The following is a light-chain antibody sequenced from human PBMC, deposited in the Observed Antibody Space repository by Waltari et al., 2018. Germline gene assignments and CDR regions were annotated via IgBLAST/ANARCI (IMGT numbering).Light chain of an antibody. CDR1: HSVSSS. CDR3: QQRSNWPPT. J-gene: IGKJ1*01. CDR2: DVS. V-gene: IGKV3-11*01. Sequence: IVLTQSPATLSLSPGDRVTLSCRASHSVSSSLAWYQQKPGQAPRLLFHDVSNRATGIPARFSVSGSGTDFTLTISSLEAEDFAVYYCQQRSNWPPTFGQGTKVEIK.